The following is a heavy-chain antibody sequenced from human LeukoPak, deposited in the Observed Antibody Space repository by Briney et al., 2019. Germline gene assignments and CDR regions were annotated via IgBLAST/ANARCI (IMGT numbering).Heavy chain of an antibody. CDR3: ASQDRRLDY. J-gene: IGHJ4*02. Sequence: PSETLSLTCAVCGGSFSGYYWSWIRQPPGKGLQWIGEINHSGSTNYNPSLKSRVTISVDTSKNQFYLKLSSVTAADTAVYYCASQDRRLDYWGQGTLVTVSS. CDR1: GGSFSGYY. CDR2: INHSGST. D-gene: IGHD2-15*01. V-gene: IGHV4-34*01.